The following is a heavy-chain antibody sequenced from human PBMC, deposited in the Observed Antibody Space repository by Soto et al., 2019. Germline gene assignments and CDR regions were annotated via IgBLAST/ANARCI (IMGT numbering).Heavy chain of an antibody. Sequence: DSLKVSCKFSGYTLTELSMHWVRHAPGKGLEWMGGFDPEDGETIYAQKFQGRVTMTEDTSTDTAYMELSSLRSEDTAVYYCAVPAAMTFYYFDYWGQGTLVTVSS. CDR2: FDPEDGET. CDR1: GYTLTELS. V-gene: IGHV1-24*01. D-gene: IGHD2-2*01. CDR3: AVPAAMTFYYFDY. J-gene: IGHJ4*02.